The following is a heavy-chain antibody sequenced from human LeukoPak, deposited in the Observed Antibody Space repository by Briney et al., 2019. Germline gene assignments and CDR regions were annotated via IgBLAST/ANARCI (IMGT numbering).Heavy chain of an antibody. CDR1: GFTFSSNG. CDR2: ISYVGRNK. D-gene: IGHD2-21*02. J-gene: IGHJ4*02. Sequence: GGSLRLSCAASGFTFSSNGMHWVRQAPSKGLEWEALISYVGRNKIYADSVKGRFTISRDNSKNTLYLQMNSLRAEDTAVYYCAKDRPRLYWGGDCYFGRYYFDYWGQGTLVTVSS. V-gene: IGHV3-30*18. CDR3: AKDRPRLYWGGDCYFGRYYFDY.